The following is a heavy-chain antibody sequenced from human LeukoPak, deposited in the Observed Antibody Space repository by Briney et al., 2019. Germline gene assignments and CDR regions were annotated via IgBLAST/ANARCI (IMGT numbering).Heavy chain of an antibody. CDR3: TIDKLGLRQFDS. V-gene: IGHV3-15*01. D-gene: IGHD3-16*01. CDR1: GFTFSNAW. Sequence: KSGGSLRLSCAASGFTFSNAWMCWVRQAPGQGLEWVGRIKHKADGGATHYAASVEGRFTISRDDSQNTLYLQMNSLKIEDAAVYYCTIDKLGLRQFDSWGQGTLVTVSS. CDR2: IKHKADGGAT. J-gene: IGHJ4*02.